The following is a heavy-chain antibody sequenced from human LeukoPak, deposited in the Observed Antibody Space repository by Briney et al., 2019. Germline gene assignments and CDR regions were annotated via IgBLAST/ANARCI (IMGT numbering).Heavy chain of an antibody. CDR1: GFTFSSYG. J-gene: IGHJ3*02. CDR2: ISGSGGST. D-gene: IGHD2-15*01. CDR3: AKVAGGGGSPDHDAFDI. Sequence: PGGSLRLSCAASGFTFSSYGMSWVRQAPGKGLEWVSAISGSGGSTYYADSVKGRFTISRDNSKNTLYLQMNSLRAEDTAVYYCAKVAGGGGSPDHDAFDIWGQGTMVTVSS. V-gene: IGHV3-23*01.